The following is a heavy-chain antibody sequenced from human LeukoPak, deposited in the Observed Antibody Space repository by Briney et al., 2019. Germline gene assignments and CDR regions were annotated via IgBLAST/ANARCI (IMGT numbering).Heavy chain of an antibody. V-gene: IGHV3-64*01. D-gene: IGHD2-15*01. Sequence: GGSLRLSCAASGFIFSSYAMHWVRQAPGKGLEYVSAMSSNGDNTFYASAVKGRFTISRDNSKNTLYLQMGNLRADDMAVYYCARKVAQGPFDIWGQGTMVTVSS. CDR1: GFIFSSYA. CDR2: MSSNGDNT. CDR3: ARKVAQGPFDI. J-gene: IGHJ3*02.